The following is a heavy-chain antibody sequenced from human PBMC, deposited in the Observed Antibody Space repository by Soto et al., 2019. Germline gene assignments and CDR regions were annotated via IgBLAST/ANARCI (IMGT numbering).Heavy chain of an antibody. Sequence: GESLKISCKGSGYSFTSYWISWVRQMPGKGLEWMGRIDPSDYYTKYSPSFQGHVTISADKSISTAYLQWSSLKASDTAMYYWARHSSSSSFPYYCGQGSLVTVFS. CDR1: GYSFTSYW. CDR3: ARHSSSSSFPYY. V-gene: IGHV5-10-1*01. D-gene: IGHD6-6*01. CDR2: IDPSDYYT. J-gene: IGHJ4*02.